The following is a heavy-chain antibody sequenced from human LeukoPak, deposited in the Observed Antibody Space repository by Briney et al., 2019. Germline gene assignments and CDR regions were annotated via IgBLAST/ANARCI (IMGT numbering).Heavy chain of an antibody. J-gene: IGHJ5*02. D-gene: IGHD2-15*01. V-gene: IGHV4-39*07. CDR2: VYYTGST. CDR1: GFTFSSYA. CDR3: ARGYCSAGSCYAYNWLDP. Sequence: GSLRLSCAASGFTFSSYAMSWVRQAPGKGLEWIGSVYYTGSTYYSPSLKSRVTISVDTSNNHFSLKLSSVTAADTAVYYCARGYCSAGSCYAYNWLDPWGQGTLVTVSS.